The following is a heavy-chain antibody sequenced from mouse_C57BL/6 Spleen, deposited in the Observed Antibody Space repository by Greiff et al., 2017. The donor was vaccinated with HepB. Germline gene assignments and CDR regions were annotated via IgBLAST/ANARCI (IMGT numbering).Heavy chain of an antibody. D-gene: IGHD1-1*01. CDR3: ASPHYYGRSYPTFAY. CDR1: GYTFTSYW. V-gene: IGHV1-64*01. Sequence: VQLQQSGAELVKPGASVKLSCKASGYTFTSYWMHWVKQRPGQGLEWIGMIHPNSGSTNYNEKFKSKATLTVDISSSTAYMQLSSLTSEDSAVYYCASPHYYGRSYPTFAYWGQGTLVTVSA. CDR2: IHPNSGST. J-gene: IGHJ3*01.